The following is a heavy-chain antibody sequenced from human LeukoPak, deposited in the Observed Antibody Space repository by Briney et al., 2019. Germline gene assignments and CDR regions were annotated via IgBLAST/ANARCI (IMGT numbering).Heavy chain of an antibody. D-gene: IGHD5-12*01. CDR3: ARLGHSGYDRGYYYYYYMDV. Sequence: PSETLSLTCTVSGGSISTSNYYWGWIRQPPGKGLEWIGEINHSGSTNYNPSLKSRVTISVDTSKNQFSLKLSSVTAADTAVYYCARLGHSGYDRGYYYYYYMDVWGKGTTVTISS. V-gene: IGHV4-39*07. CDR2: INHSGST. J-gene: IGHJ6*03. CDR1: GGSISTSNYY.